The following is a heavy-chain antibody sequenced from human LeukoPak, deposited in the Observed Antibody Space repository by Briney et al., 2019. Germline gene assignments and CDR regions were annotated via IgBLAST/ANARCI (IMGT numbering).Heavy chain of an antibody. CDR1: GLTFSSNP. CDR3: ARSPQDGYNYGDY. J-gene: IGHJ4*02. V-gene: IGHV3-30-3*01. D-gene: IGHD5-24*01. CDR2: ISYDGNAK. Sequence: PGGSLRLSCAASGLTFSSNPMHWVRQAPGKGLEWVAVISYDGNAKYYADSVKGRFTISRDNSKNTLYLQMNSLRPEDTAVYYCARSPQDGYNYGDYWGQGTLVTVPS.